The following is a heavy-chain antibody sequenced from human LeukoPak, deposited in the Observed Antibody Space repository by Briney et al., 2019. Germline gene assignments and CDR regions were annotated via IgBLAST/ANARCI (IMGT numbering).Heavy chain of an antibody. J-gene: IGHJ4*02. CDR2: ISYDGGDK. Sequence: PGGSLRLSCAASGFSFNNYAMYWVRQAPGKGLEWVALISYDGGDKYYAESMKGRITISRDNAENTLYLQMNNLRPDDTAFYFCVKEGVEYSYSHGDYWGQGTLVTVSS. V-gene: IGHV3-30*18. CDR3: VKEGVEYSYSHGDY. CDR1: GFSFNNYA. D-gene: IGHD3-10*01.